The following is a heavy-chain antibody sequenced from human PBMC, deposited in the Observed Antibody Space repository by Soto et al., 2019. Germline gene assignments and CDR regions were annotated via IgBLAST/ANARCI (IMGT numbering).Heavy chain of an antibody. D-gene: IGHD2-15*01. CDR1: GGSISSYY. CDR2: IYYSGST. J-gene: IGHJ2*01. CDR3: ARRKCSGGSCYLSYWYFDL. V-gene: IGHV4-59*08. Sequence: SETLCLTCTVSGGSISSYYWSWIRQPPGKGLEWIGYIYYSGSTNYNPSLKSRVTISVDTSKNQFSLKLSSVTAADTAVYYCARRKCSGGSCYLSYWYFDLWGRGTLVTVSS.